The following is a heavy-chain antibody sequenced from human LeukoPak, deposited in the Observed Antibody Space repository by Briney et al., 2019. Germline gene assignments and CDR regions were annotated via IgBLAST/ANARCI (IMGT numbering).Heavy chain of an antibody. CDR1: GGSFSGYY. CDR3: ARGEDFERYYLAY. V-gene: IGHV4-34*11. J-gene: IGHJ4*02. CDR2: IYYTGTT. D-gene: IGHD3-9*01. Sequence: SETLSLTCAVYGGSFSGYYWTWIRQTPGKGLEWVGYIYYTGTTNYNPLFERGATISVDTTKNKFSLKLTSMTAADTAVYFCARGEDFERYYLAYWGQGTLVTVSS.